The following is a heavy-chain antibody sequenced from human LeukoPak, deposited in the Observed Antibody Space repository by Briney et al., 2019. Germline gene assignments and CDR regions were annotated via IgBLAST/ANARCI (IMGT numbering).Heavy chain of an antibody. Sequence: GGSLRPSCAASGFTFNTYTMNWVRQAPGKGLEWVSYISGSSGIIDYADSVRGRFTISRDNAKNSLYLQMNSLRAEDTAVYYCARESTYYESSGQVPFDYWGQGTLVTVSS. CDR1: GFTFNTYT. V-gene: IGHV3-48*01. D-gene: IGHD3-22*01. J-gene: IGHJ4*02. CDR3: ARESTYYESSGQVPFDY. CDR2: ISGSSGII.